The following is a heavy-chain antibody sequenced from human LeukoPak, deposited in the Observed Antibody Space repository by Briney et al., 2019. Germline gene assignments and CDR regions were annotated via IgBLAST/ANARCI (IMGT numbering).Heavy chain of an antibody. D-gene: IGHD3-3*01. CDR3: ARVPTDFWSGAPEGFDY. CDR2: IYYSGST. Sequence: PSETLSLTCTVSGGSISSSSYYWGWIRQPPGKGLEWIGSIYYSGSTYYNPSLKSRVTISVDTSKNQFSLKLSSVTAADTAAYYCARVPTDFWSGAPEGFDYWGQGTLVTVSS. CDR1: GGSISSSSYY. J-gene: IGHJ4*02. V-gene: IGHV4-39*07.